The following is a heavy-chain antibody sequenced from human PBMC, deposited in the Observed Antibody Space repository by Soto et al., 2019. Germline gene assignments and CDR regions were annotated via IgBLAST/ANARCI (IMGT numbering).Heavy chain of an antibody. V-gene: IGHV3-30*18. Sequence: QVQLVESGGGEVQPGRSLTISCAASGFTFSTYGMHFVRQTPGKGLEWVAVISYDGTNKFYSDSVKGRFTISRDNFKNTLTLQMNSLRADDTAVYSCAKDLQSYGDYDYYCYGMDVWGLGTRVTVSS. D-gene: IGHD4-17*01. CDR1: GFTFSTYG. CDR3: AKDLQSYGDYDYYCYGMDV. CDR2: ISYDGTNK. J-gene: IGHJ6*02.